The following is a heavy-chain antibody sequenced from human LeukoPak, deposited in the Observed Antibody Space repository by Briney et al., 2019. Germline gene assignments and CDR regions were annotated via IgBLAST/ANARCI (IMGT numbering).Heavy chain of an antibody. Sequence: PSETLSLTCTVSGGSISSYYWSWIRQPAGKGLEWIGRIYTSGSTNHNPSLKSRVTMSVDTSKNQFSLKLSSVTAADTAVYYCARDDVGIAARPFDYWGQGTLVTVSS. V-gene: IGHV4-4*07. J-gene: IGHJ4*02. CDR1: GGSISSYY. D-gene: IGHD6-6*01. CDR2: IYTSGST. CDR3: ARDDVGIAARPFDY.